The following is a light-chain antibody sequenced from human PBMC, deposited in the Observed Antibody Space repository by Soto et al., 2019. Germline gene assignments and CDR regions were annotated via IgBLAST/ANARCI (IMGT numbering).Light chain of an antibody. Sequence: QSALTQPASVSGSPGQSIIISCTGTSSDVGAHNFVSWYQQHPGKAPKLLIYEVTNRPSGVSNRFSGSKSGNTASLTISGLQAEDDADYYCSSHRDNNAFDVFGTGTQLTVL. J-gene: IGLJ1*01. CDR1: SSDVGAHNF. V-gene: IGLV2-14*01. CDR2: EVT. CDR3: SSHRDNNAFDV.